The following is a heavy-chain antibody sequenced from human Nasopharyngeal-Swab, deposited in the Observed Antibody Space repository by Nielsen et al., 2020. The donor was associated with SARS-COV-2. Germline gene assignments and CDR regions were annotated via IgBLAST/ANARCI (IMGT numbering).Heavy chain of an antibody. CDR2: ISGNSDVT. CDR1: GFTFSDSY. Sequence: GESLKISCAASGFTFSDSYMTWVRQAPGKGLESVSYISGNSDVTNYADSVRGRFTISRDNAKNSLYLQMDSLRAEDTAVHYCSRDPRPLDFWGQGTLVTVSS. CDR3: SRDPRPLDF. J-gene: IGHJ4*02. V-gene: IGHV3-11*06.